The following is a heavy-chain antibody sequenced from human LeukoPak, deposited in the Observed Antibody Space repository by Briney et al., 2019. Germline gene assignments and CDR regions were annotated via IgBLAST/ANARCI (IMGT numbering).Heavy chain of an antibody. J-gene: IGHJ6*02. Sequence: ASEKVSRKASGYSLTGHYMPWVRQAPGQGLKCGGCGTPNNGVAIYVQSIQSRGTMTRDTSIRAAYIELSRLRSDNTAVYYCAGVRPGRGMDVWGQGTTVTVSS. CDR1: GYSLTGHY. V-gene: IGHV1-2*02. CDR2: GTPNNGVA. CDR3: AGVRPGRGMDV. D-gene: IGHD6-6*01.